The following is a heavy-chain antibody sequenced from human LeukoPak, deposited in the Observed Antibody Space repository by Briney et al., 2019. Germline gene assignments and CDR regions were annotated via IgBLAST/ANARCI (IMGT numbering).Heavy chain of an antibody. CDR1: GGTFSSYA. CDR3: ARALSGYYIDY. Sequence: GASVKVSCKASGGTFSSYAISWVRQAPGQGLEWMGWISAYNGNTNYAQKLQGRVTLTTDTSTSTAYMELRSLRSDDTAVYYCARALSGYYIDYWGQGTLVTVSS. D-gene: IGHD3-3*01. CDR2: ISAYNGNT. J-gene: IGHJ4*02. V-gene: IGHV1-18*01.